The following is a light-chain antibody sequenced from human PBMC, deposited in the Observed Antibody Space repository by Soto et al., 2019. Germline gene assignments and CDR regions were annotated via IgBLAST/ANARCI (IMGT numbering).Light chain of an antibody. CDR1: QSIRTY. CDR3: QQSYSVLFT. CDR2: STS. J-gene: IGKJ3*01. V-gene: IGKV1-39*01. Sequence: DIRMTQPPSSLSASVGDRVTITCRASQSIRTYLNWYQHKPGTSPKLLIYSTSNLQTGVPSRFSGSGSGTDFTLTISSLQPEDFATYYCQQSYSVLFTFGPGTKVEIK.